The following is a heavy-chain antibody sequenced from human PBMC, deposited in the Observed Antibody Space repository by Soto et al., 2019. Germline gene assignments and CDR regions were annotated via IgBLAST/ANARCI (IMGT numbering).Heavy chain of an antibody. Sequence: GGSLRLSCAASGFTFTRYSMNWVRQAPGKGLEWVSSISSTTNYIYYGDSVKGRFTITRDNGKNSLYLEIHSLRAEDTAVYYCARESEDLTSNFDYWGQGTLVTVSS. J-gene: IGHJ4*02. CDR1: GFTFTRYS. V-gene: IGHV3-21*06. CDR2: ISSTTNYI. CDR3: ARESEDLTSNFDY.